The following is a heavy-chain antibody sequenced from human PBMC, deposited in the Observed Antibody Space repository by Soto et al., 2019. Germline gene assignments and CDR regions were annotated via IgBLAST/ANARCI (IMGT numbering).Heavy chain of an antibody. CDR1: GGSFSGYY. CDR3: ARGARYCSSTSCVRPIAAWRWFDP. J-gene: IGHJ5*02. Sequence: PSETLSLTCAVYGGSFSGYYWSWIRQPPGKGLEWIGEINHSGSTNYNPSLKSRVAISVDTSKNQFSLKLSSVTAADTAVYYCARGARYCSSTSCVRPIAAWRWFDPWGQGTLVTVSS. CDR2: INHSGST. V-gene: IGHV4-34*01. D-gene: IGHD2-2*01.